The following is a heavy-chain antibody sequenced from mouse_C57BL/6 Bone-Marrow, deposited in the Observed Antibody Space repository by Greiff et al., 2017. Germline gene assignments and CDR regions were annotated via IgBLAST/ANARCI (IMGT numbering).Heavy chain of an antibody. V-gene: IGHV1-81*01. J-gene: IGHJ1*03. CDR3: ARLRVRRSWYFDV. CDR2: IYPRSGNT. Sequence: QVQLQQSGAELARPGASVKLSCKASGYTFTSSGISWVKQRTGQGLAWIGEIYPRSGNTYYNEKFKGKATLTADKSSSTAYMELRSLTSEDTAVYSCARLRVRRSWYFDVWGTGTTVTVSS. CDR1: GYTFTSSG. D-gene: IGHD2-14*01.